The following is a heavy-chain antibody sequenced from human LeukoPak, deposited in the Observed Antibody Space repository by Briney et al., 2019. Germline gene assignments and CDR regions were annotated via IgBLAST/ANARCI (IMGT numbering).Heavy chain of an antibody. CDR2: ISYTGIKK. CDR3: ARDPLDISRWANAFDI. J-gene: IGHJ3*02. Sequence: GGSLRLSCAASGFTFVNYGFHWVRQAPGKALEWVAFISYTGIKKYADSVKGRFTISRDNSKNTLYLQMNGLRPEDTAVYYCARDPLDISRWANAFDIWGQGTMVTVSS. CDR1: GFTFVNYG. V-gene: IGHV3-30*03. D-gene: IGHD2-2*03.